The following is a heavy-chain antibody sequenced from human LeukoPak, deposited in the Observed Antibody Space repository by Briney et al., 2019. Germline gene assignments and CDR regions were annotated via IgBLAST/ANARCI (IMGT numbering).Heavy chain of an antibody. V-gene: IGHV3-21*01. Sequence: PGGSLRLSCAASRFTFSSYSMNWARQAPGKGLDRVSSISSSSSYIYYADSVKGRFTISRENAKNSLYLQMNSLRAEDTAVYYCAREGGSTKYHFDYWGQGTLVTVSS. CDR2: ISSSSSYI. CDR3: AREGGSTKYHFDY. CDR1: RFTFSSYS. D-gene: IGHD2-8*01. J-gene: IGHJ4*02.